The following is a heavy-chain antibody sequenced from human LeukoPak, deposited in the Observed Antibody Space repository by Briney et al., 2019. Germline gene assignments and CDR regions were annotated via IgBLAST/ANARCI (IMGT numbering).Heavy chain of an antibody. CDR1: GGSISSYY. J-gene: IGHJ2*01. Sequence: PSETLSLTCTVSGGSISSYYWSWIRQPPGKGLEWIGYIYYSGSTSYNPSLKSRVTISVDTSKNQFSLKLSSVTAADTAVYYCARLYGAAGYWYFDLWGRGTLVTVSS. CDR3: ARLYGAAGYWYFDL. D-gene: IGHD6-13*01. CDR2: IYYSGST. V-gene: IGHV4-59*08.